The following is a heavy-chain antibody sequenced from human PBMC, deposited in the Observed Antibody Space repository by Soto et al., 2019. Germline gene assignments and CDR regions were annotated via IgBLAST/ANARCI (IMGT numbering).Heavy chain of an antibody. CDR1: GDSVSSNSAA. J-gene: IGHJ5*02. CDR2: TYYRSKWYN. V-gene: IGHV6-1*01. CDR3: ARDWAEGSSWSLSWFDP. D-gene: IGHD6-13*01. Sequence: PSQTLSLTCAISGDSVSSNSAAWNWIRQSPSRGLEWLGRTYYRSKWYNDYAISVKSRITINPDTSKNQFSLQLNSVTPEDTAVYYCARDWAEGSSWSLSWFDPWGQGTLVTVSS.